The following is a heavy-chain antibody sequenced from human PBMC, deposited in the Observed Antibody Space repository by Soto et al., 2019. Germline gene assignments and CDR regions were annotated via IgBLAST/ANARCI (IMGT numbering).Heavy chain of an antibody. CDR1: GYTFTGYY. V-gene: IGHV1-2*02. Sequence: ASVKVSCKASGYTFTGYYMHWVRQAPGQGLEWMGWINPNSGGTNYAQKFQGRVTMTRDTSISTAYMELSRLRSDDTAVYYCARTCSGANCYFIYWGQGTLVTVSS. CDR2: INPNSGGT. CDR3: ARTCSGANCYFIY. J-gene: IGHJ4*02. D-gene: IGHD2-15*01.